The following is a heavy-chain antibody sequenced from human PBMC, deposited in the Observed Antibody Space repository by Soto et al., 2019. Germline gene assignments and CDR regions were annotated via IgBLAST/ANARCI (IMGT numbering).Heavy chain of an antibody. V-gene: IGHV3-11*04. CDR1: GVDFRGSY. D-gene: IGHD2-21*01. Sequence: QLEESGGGLVEPGGSLRLSCVGSGVDFRGSYMNWIRQAPGKGLEWISYISDTGRTIHYADSVKGRFVISRDNSKDSLYLQMNDLGPEDSAVYHCTRGRSVIANNDFEHWGQGTQVTVSS. CDR3: TRGRSVIANNDFEH. J-gene: IGHJ4*02. CDR2: ISDTGRTI.